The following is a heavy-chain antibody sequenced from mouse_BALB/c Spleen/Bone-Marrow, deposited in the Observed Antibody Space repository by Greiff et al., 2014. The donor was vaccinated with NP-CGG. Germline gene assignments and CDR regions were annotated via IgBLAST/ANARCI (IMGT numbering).Heavy chain of an antibody. CDR2: IYPGGGDT. V-gene: IGHV1-87*01. J-gene: IGHJ2*01. Sequence: VQLQESGAELARPGASVKLSCKASGYTFTSYWMQWVKQRPGQGLEWIGAIYPGGGDTRYTQKFKGKATLTADKSSSTAYMQLSSLASEDSAVYYCARDEHYFDYWGQGTTLTVSS. CDR1: GYTFTSYW. CDR3: ARDEHYFDY.